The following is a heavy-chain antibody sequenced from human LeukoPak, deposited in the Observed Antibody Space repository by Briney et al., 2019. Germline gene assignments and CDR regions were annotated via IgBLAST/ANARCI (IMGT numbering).Heavy chain of an antibody. CDR3: ARDVVGATTETFDY. CDR1: GYTFTGYY. CDR2: INPNSGGT. V-gene: IGHV1-2*06. Sequence: ASVKVSCKASGYTFTGYYMHWARQAPGQGLEWMGRINPNSGGTNYAQKFQGRVTMTRDTSISTAYMELRSLRSEDTAVYYCARDVVGATTETFDYWGQGTLVTVSS. J-gene: IGHJ4*02. D-gene: IGHD1-26*01.